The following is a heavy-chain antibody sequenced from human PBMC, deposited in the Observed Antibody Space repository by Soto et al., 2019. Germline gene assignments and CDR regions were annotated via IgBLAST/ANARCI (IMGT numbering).Heavy chain of an antibody. Sequence: QVQLQESGPGLVKPSQTLSLTCTASGGSISSGDYYWSWMRQHPGKGLEWIGYIFYSGSTYYNPSVRRRVTISVDTSSNQYSLKLTSVTAADTSVYYCARRRGTGTYPHDFQPWGQGTLVTVSS. CDR3: ARRRGTGTYPHDFQP. J-gene: IGHJ1*01. CDR2: IFYSGST. CDR1: GGSISSGDYY. V-gene: IGHV4-31*03. D-gene: IGHD1-26*01.